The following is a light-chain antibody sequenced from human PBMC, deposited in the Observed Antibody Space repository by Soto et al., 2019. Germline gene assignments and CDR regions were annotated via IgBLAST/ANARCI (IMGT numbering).Light chain of an antibody. CDR2: GAS. Sequence: SVLTQSPGTLSLSPLERANLSCSSSQNLISDYLAWYQQKPGQPPRLLIYGASRRATGIPDRFSGSGSGTEFTLTISNLQPDDFATYFCQQYNNYPRTFGQGTKVDIK. CDR3: QQYNNYPRT. CDR1: QNLISDY. V-gene: IGKV3-20*01. J-gene: IGKJ1*01.